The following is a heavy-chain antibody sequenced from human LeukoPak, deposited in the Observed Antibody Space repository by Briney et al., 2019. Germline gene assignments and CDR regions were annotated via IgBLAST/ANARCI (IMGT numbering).Heavy chain of an antibody. D-gene: IGHD6-19*01. V-gene: IGHV3-21*01. CDR2: ISSSSSYI. CDR1: GFSFSSYA. J-gene: IGHJ6*03. CDR3: ARGPYSSGWYSPNYYYYMDV. Sequence: PGGSLRLSCATSGFSFSSYAMNWVRQAPGKGLEWVSSISSSSSYIYYADSVKGRFTISRDNAKNSLYLQMNSLRAEDTAVYYCARGPYSSGWYSPNYYYYMDVWGKGTTVTVSS.